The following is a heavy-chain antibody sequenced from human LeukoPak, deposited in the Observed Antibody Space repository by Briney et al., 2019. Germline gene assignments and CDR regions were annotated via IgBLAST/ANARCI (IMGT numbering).Heavy chain of an antibody. V-gene: IGHV3-11*04. CDR2: ISSSGSTI. CDR3: AKDMEWEALWGAWDS. J-gene: IGHJ4*02. D-gene: IGHD1-26*01. Sequence: PGGSLRLSCAASGFTFSDYYMSWIRQAPGKGLEWVSYISSSGSTIYYADSVKGRFTISRDNAKNSLYLQMNSLRAEDTAVYYCAKDMEWEALWGAWDSWGQGTLVTVSS. CDR1: GFTFSDYY.